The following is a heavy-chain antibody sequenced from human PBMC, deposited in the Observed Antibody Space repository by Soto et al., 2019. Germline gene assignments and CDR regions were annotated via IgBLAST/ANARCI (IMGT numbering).Heavy chain of an antibody. CDR1: GFTFSSSA. Sequence: QMQLVQSGPEVKKPGTSVKVSCKTSGFTFSSSAVHWVRQARGHRLQWIGWIDVGSANANYAQMPQGRVTISRDMSTSTAYMELSSLRPEDTAVYYCAAAVGGYISGLARHWGPGTLVTVSS. CDR2: IDVGSANA. J-gene: IGHJ4*02. CDR3: AAAVGGYISGLARH. V-gene: IGHV1-58*01. D-gene: IGHD1-26*01.